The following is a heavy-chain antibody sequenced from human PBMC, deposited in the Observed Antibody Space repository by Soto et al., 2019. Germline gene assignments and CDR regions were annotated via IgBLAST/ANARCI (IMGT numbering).Heavy chain of an antibody. D-gene: IGHD2-15*01. CDR1: GYSFTTYW. V-gene: IGHV5-51*01. Sequence: GESLKISCKASGYSFTTYWIAWVRQIPGKGLEWMGVIYPGDSDTRYSPSFQGQVTTSADKSISTAYLQWSSLKASDTAFYYCAKHASLDFFPWTPKDNWLDPWVQVTLVTVSS. J-gene: IGHJ5*02. CDR2: IYPGDSDT. CDR3: AKHASLDFFPWTPKDNWLDP.